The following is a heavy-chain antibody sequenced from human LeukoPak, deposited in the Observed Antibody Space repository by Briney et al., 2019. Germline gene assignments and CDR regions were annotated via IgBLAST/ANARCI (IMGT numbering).Heavy chain of an antibody. D-gene: IGHD3-22*01. Sequence: SETLSLTCTVSGYSISSGYYWGWIRQPPGKGLEWIGSIYHSGSTYYNPSLKSRVTISVDTSKNQFSLKLSSVTAADTAVYYCARDVPNHQHRYYYDSSGYFDYWGQGTLVTVSS. CDR1: GYSISSGYY. V-gene: IGHV4-38-2*02. J-gene: IGHJ4*02. CDR3: ARDVPNHQHRYYYDSSGYFDY. CDR2: IYHSGST.